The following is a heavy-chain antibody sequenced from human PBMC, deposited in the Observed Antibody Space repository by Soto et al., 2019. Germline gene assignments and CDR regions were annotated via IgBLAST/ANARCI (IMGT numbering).Heavy chain of an antibody. V-gene: IGHV3-21*01. CDR2: INSSSSYM. D-gene: IGHD2-2*01. CDR1: GFTFSSYS. J-gene: IGHJ6*03. Sequence: GSLRLSCAASGFTFSSYSMNWVRQAPGKGLEWVSSINSSSSYMYFADSVKGRFTISRDNAKNLLYLQMNSLRAEDTAVYYCARAYCSSTSCRPFYMDVWGKGTTVTVSS. CDR3: ARAYCSSTSCRPFYMDV.